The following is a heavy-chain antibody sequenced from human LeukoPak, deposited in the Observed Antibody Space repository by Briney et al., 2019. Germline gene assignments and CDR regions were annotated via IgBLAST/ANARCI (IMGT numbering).Heavy chain of an antibody. CDR1: GGSFSGYY. J-gene: IGHJ4*02. CDR3: ARVHNWNARNFDY. Sequence: SETLSLTCAVYGGSFSGYYWSWLRQPPGKGLEWIGEINHSGSTNYNPSLKSRVTISVDTSKNQFSLKLSSVTAADTAVYYCARVHNWNARNFDYWGQGTLVTVSS. CDR2: INHSGST. D-gene: IGHD1-20*01. V-gene: IGHV4-34*01.